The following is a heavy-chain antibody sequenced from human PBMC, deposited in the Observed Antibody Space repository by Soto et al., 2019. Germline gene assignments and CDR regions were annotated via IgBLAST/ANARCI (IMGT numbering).Heavy chain of an antibody. Sequence: GGSLRLSCAASGFTFSSYAMSWVRQAPGKGLEWVSAISGSGGSTYYADSVKGRFTISRDNSKNTLYLQMNSLRAEDTAVYYYAKYKRQQLLLYYFDYWGQGTLVTVSS. CDR3: AKYKRQQLLLYYFDY. V-gene: IGHV3-23*01. CDR2: ISGSGGST. D-gene: IGHD6-6*01. J-gene: IGHJ4*02. CDR1: GFTFSSYA.